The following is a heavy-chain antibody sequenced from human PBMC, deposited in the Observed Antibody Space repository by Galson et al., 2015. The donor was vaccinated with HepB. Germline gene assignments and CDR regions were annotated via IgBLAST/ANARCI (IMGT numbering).Heavy chain of an antibody. CDR1: GGTFSNYA. V-gene: IGHV1-69*13. CDR3: ARGHTAPLHYGMDV. D-gene: IGHD2-2*02. J-gene: IGHJ6*02. Sequence: SVKVSCKASGGTFSNYAISWVRQAPGQGLEWMGGIIPLFGRANYAEKFQQRVTITADESTSTAYMELSSLRSEDTAVYYCARGHTAPLHYGMDVWGQGTTVTVSS. CDR2: IIPLFGRA.